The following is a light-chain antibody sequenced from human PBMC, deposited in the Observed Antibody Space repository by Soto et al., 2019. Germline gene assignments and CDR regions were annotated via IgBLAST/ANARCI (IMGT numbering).Light chain of an antibody. CDR3: SSYTSSSTRV. Sequence: QSALTQPASVSGSPGQSITISCTGTSSDVGGYNYVSWYQQYPGKAPKLMIYDVSNRPSGVSNRFSGSKSGNTASLTISGLQAEDEVDYYCSSYTSSSTRVFGGGTKLTV. J-gene: IGLJ2*01. CDR2: DVS. CDR1: SSDVGGYNY. V-gene: IGLV2-14*01.